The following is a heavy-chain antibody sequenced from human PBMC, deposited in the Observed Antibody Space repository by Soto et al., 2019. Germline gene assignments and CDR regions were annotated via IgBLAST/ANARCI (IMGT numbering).Heavy chain of an antibody. D-gene: IGHD2-8*02. V-gene: IGHV3-23*01. J-gene: IGHJ6*01. Sequence: EVQLLESGGGLVQPGGSLRLSCAASGFTFNNYAMTWVRQAPGKGLEWVSTISGSDGSTYYADSVKGRLTISRDNSKNVMYLQMSSLRAEDTALYYSVKDWTGDTCPCMDVWGQGTTVTVSS. CDR3: VKDWTGDTCPCMDV. CDR2: ISGSDGST. CDR1: GFTFNNYA.